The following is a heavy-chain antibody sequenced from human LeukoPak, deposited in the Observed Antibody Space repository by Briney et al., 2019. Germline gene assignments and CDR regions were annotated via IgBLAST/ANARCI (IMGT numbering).Heavy chain of an antibody. V-gene: IGHV4-59*01. CDR1: GDSISSYY. CDR2: IYYSGST. D-gene: IGHD3-3*01. J-gene: IGHJ4*02. CDR3: ARGITIFGVALDY. Sequence: SETLSLTCTVSGDSISSYYWSWIRQPPGKRLEWIGYIYYSGSTNYNPSLKSRVTISIDTSKNQFSLKLSSVTAADTAVYYCARGITIFGVALDYWGQGTLVTVSS.